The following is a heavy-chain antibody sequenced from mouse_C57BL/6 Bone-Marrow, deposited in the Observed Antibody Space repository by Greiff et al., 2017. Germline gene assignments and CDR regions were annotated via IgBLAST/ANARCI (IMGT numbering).Heavy chain of an antibody. CDR2: SWWGDDK. CDR3: GRRVVHRYFDV. J-gene: IGHJ1*03. D-gene: IGHD2-2*01. CDR1: GFSLSTFGMG. Sequence: QVTLKESGPGILQPSQTLSLTCSFSGFSLSTFGMGVGWIRQPPGKGLEWLAHSWWGDDKYYNPVLKSRLTISKDTSKNQVLHMIAIVDTADTATYYCGRRVVHRYFDVWGTGTTVTVSS. V-gene: IGHV8-8*01.